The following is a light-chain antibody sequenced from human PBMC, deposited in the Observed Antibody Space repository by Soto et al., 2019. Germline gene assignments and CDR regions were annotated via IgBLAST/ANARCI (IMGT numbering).Light chain of an antibody. CDR3: QXXKSYSYT. Sequence: DIQMTQSPSTLSASVGDRVTITCRASQSISSWLAWYQQKPGKAPKLLIYKASTLESGVPSRFSGSGSGTEFTLTISSLQPDDFSTYYXQXXKSYSYTXXQGTKVETK. V-gene: IGKV1-5*03. J-gene: IGKJ2*01. CDR1: QSISSW. CDR2: KAS.